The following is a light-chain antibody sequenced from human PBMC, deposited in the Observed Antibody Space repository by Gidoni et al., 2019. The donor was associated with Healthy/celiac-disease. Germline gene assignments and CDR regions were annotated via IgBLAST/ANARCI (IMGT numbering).Light chain of an antibody. CDR2: DAS. Sequence: EILFTQSPATLSLSPGERATLSCGASHSVSCSYLSWYQQKPGLAPRLLIYDASSRATGIPDRFSGSGSGTDFTLTISRLEPEDFAVYYCQQYGSSPLTFXQXTKVEIK. CDR1: HSVSCSY. V-gene: IGKV3D-20*01. J-gene: IGKJ1*01. CDR3: QQYGSSPLT.